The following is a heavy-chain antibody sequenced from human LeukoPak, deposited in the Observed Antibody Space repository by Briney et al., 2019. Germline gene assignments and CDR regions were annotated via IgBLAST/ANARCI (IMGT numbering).Heavy chain of an antibody. CDR3: ARGGWELPEGYFDS. CDR1: GGSFSNYY. Sequence: SETLSLTCAVYGGSFSNYYWSWIRQPPGKRLEWIGEINHSGSTNYNPSLKRRVGVSLDTSKNQFSLILTSVTAADTAVYYCARGGWELPEGYFDSWGQGTLVSVSS. CDR2: INHSGST. D-gene: IGHD1-26*01. J-gene: IGHJ4*02. V-gene: IGHV4-34*01.